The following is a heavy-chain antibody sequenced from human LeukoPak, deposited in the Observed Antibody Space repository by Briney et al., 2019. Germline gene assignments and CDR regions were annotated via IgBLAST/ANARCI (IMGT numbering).Heavy chain of an antibody. CDR3: ARDLGRGPDF. Sequence: GGSLRLSCAVSGFTVSSNHMSWVRQAPGKGLEWVSVIYSAGSTYYADSVKGRFTISRDNSKNRLYLQMNSLRAEDTAVYYCARDLGRGPDFWGQGTLVTVSS. D-gene: IGHD3/OR15-3a*01. J-gene: IGHJ4*02. CDR1: GFTVSSNH. CDR2: IYSAGST. V-gene: IGHV3-53*01.